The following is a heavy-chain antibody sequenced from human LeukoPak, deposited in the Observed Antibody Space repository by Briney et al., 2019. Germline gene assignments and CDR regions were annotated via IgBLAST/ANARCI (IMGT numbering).Heavy chain of an antibody. CDR2: ISYDGSNK. CDR3: ARLTTSRLIWDY. CDR1: GFTFSSYA. D-gene: IGHD2-2*01. Sequence: GGSLRLSCAASGFTFSSYAMHWVRQAPGKGLGGVAVISYDGSNKYYADSVKGRFTISRDNSKNTLYLQMNSLRAEDTAVYYCARLTTSRLIWDYWGQGTLVTVSS. J-gene: IGHJ4*02. V-gene: IGHV3-30-3*01.